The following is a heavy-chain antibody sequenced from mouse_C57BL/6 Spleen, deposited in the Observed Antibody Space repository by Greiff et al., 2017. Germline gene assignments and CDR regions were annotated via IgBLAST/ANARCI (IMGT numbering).Heavy chain of an antibody. V-gene: IGHV1-50*01. CDR2: IDPSDSYT. CDR1: GYTFTSYW. D-gene: IGHD1-1*01. CDR3: ARFNGSSPY. J-gene: IGHJ2*01. Sequence: VQLQQPGAELVKPGASVKLSCKASGYTFTSYWMQWVKQRPGQGLEWIGEIDPSDSYTNYNQKFKGKATLTVDTSSSTAYMQLSSLTSEDSAVYYCARFNGSSPYWGQGTTLTVSS.